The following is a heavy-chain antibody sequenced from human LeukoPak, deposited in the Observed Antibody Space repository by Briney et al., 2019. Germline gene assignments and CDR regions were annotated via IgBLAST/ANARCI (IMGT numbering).Heavy chain of an antibody. J-gene: IGHJ6*02. V-gene: IGHV3-23*01. CDR3: ARERDGYCGGDCYYYYGMDV. D-gene: IGHD2-21*02. CDR2: VSGPGRAT. Sequence: GGSLRLSCVASGFTFNKFAMTWVRQAPGLGLEWISTVSGPGRATYYADSVRGRFTISRDNSKNTVYLQMNSLRAEDTALYYCARERDGYCGGDCYYYYGMDVWGQGTTVTVSS. CDR1: GFTFNKFA.